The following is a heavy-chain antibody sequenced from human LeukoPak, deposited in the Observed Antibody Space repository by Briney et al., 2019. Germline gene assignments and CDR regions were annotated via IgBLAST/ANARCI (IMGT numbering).Heavy chain of an antibody. Sequence: PSETLSLTCAVYGGSFSGYYWSWIRQSPGKGLEWIGEINHSGSTNYNPSLKSRVTISVDTSKNQFSLKLSSVTAADTAVYYCARERNMGQNTVRGVIRDYWGQGTLVTVSS. CDR1: GGSFSGYY. D-gene: IGHD3-10*01. V-gene: IGHV4-34*01. CDR3: ARERNMGQNTVRGVIRDY. J-gene: IGHJ4*02. CDR2: INHSGST.